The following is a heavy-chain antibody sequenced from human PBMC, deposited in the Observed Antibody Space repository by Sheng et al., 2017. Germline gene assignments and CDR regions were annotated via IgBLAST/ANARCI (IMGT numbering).Heavy chain of an antibody. V-gene: IGHV3-53*02. CDR1: GFTVSRYY. D-gene: IGHD3-22*01. Sequence: EVQLVETGGGLIQPGGSLRLSCAVSGFTVSRYYMSWVRQAPGKGLEWVSIIHSGGGTAYTDSVKGRFTISRDNSKNTVYLQMSDLRVEDTAVYYCARDGGDDNTGYYGLDYWGQGTLVTVSS. J-gene: IGHJ4*02. CDR3: ARDGGDDNTGYYGLDY. CDR2: IHSGGGT.